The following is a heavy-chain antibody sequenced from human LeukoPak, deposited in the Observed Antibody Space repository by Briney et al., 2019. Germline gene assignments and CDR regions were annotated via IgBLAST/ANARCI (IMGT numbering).Heavy chain of an antibody. J-gene: IGHJ4*02. D-gene: IGHD4-11*01. CDR2: ISYDGSNK. CDR3: ARDTIARDYTYYFDY. CDR1: GFTFSTYA. Sequence: GRSLRLSCAASGFTFSTYAMHWVRQAPGKGLEWVAVISYDGSNKYYADSVKGRFTISRDNSKNTLYLQMNSLRAEDTAVYYCARDTIARDYTYYFDYWGQGTLVTVSS. V-gene: IGHV3-30-3*01.